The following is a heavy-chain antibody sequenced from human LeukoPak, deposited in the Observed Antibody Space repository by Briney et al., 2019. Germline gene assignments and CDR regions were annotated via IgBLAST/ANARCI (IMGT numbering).Heavy chain of an antibody. Sequence: ASVTVSCKASGYTLTNYGISWVRQAPGQGLEWMGWISAYNGNTNYVKKLQGRVAMTTDASTNTAYMELRSLRSDDTAVYYCARERLLLPHSSYDAFDIWGQGTVVTVSS. CDR2: ISAYNGNT. CDR1: GYTLTNYG. D-gene: IGHD3-22*01. V-gene: IGHV1-18*01. J-gene: IGHJ3*02. CDR3: ARERLLLPHSSYDAFDI.